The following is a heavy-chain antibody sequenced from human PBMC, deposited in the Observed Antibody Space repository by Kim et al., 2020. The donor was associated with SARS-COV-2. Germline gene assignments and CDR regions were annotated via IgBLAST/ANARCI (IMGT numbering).Heavy chain of an antibody. V-gene: IGHV1-69*13. Sequence: SVKVSCKASGGTFSSYAISWVRQAPGQGLEWMGGIIPIFGTANYAQKFQGRVTITADESTSTAYMELSSLRSEDTAVYYCARGDILTGYYRSSFDYWGQGTLVTVSS. J-gene: IGHJ4*02. CDR3: ARGDILTGYYRSSFDY. D-gene: IGHD3-9*01. CDR2: IIPIFGTA. CDR1: GGTFSSYA.